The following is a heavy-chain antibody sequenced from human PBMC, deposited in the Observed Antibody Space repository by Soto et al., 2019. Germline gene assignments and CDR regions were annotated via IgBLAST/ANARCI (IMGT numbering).Heavy chain of an antibody. CDR3: ARKGGYSSSRGYYYYGMDV. Sequence: ASETLSLTCAVYGGSFSGYYWSWIRQPPGKGLEWIGEINHSGSTNYNPSLKSRVTISVDTSKNQFSLKLSSVTAADTAVYYCARKGGYSSSRGYYYYGMDVWGQGTTVTVSS. J-gene: IGHJ6*02. V-gene: IGHV4-34*01. D-gene: IGHD6-6*01. CDR1: GGSFSGYY. CDR2: INHSGST.